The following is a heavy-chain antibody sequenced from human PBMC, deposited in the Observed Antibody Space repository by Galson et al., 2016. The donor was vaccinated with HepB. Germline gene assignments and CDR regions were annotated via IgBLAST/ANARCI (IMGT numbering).Heavy chain of an antibody. V-gene: IGHV1-18*01. CDR2: ISAYSGNT. J-gene: IGHJ4*02. Sequence: SVKVSCKASGYTFTSYTISWVRQAPGQGLEWMGWISAYSGNTNYAQKLQGRVTMTTDTSTSTAYMDLRSLRSDDTALYYCARDLVVEMATITGFDYWGQGTLVTVSS. CDR3: ARDLVVEMATITGFDY. D-gene: IGHD5-24*01. CDR1: GYTFTSYT.